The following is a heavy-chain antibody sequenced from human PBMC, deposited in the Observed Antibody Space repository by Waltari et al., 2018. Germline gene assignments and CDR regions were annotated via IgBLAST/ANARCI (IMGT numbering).Heavy chain of an antibody. V-gene: IGHV4-34*01. CDR1: GGSFSGYY. CDR3: ARGGRPWPFDY. Sequence: QVQLQQWGAGLLKPSETLSLTCAVYGGSFSGYYWSWIRQPPGKGLEWIGEINQSGSTHYNPSLKSRVTISVDTSKNQFSLKLSSVTAADTAVYYCARGGRPWPFDYWGQGTLVTVSS. CDR2: INQSGST. J-gene: IGHJ4*02. D-gene: IGHD5-12*01.